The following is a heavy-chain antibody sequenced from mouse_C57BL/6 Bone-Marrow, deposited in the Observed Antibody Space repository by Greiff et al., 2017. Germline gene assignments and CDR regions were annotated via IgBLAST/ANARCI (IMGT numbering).Heavy chain of an antibody. J-gene: IGHJ3*01. V-gene: IGHV3-6*01. CDR2: ISYDGSN. CDR3: ARGGSWFAY. CDR1: GYSITSGYY. Sequence: EVQLQESGPGLVKPSQSLSLTCSVTGYSITSGYYWNWIRQFPGNKLEWMGYISYDGSNNYNPSLKNRISITRYTYKNQFFLKLNSVTTEDTATYYCARGGSWFAYWGQGTLVTVSA.